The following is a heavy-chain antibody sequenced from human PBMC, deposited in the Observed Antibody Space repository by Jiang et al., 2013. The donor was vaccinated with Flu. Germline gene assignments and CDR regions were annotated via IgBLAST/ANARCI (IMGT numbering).Heavy chain of an antibody. CDR3: ARQKAGIAAASIDY. CDR2: IYYSGST. CDR1: GGSISSYY. D-gene: IGHD6-13*01. J-gene: IGHJ4*02. Sequence: LLKPSETLSLTCTVSGGSISSYYWSWIRQPPGKGLEWIGYIYYSGSTNYNPSLKSRVTISVDTSKNQFSLKLSSVTAADTAVYYCARQKAGIAAASIDYWGQGTLVTVSS. V-gene: IGHV4-59*08.